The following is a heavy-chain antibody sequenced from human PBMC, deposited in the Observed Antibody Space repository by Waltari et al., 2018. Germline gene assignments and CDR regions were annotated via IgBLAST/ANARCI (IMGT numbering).Heavy chain of an antibody. CDR2: ISYDGSNK. Sequence: QVQLVESGGGVVQPGRSLRLSCAASGFTFSSYAMHWVRQAPGKGLEWVAVISYDGSNKYYADSVKGRFTISRDNSKNTLYLQMNSLRAEDTAVYYCARGFIVATIFQHAFDIWGQGTMVTVSS. CDR1: GFTFSSYA. J-gene: IGHJ3*02. V-gene: IGHV3-30-3*01. D-gene: IGHD5-12*01. CDR3: ARGFIVATIFQHAFDI.